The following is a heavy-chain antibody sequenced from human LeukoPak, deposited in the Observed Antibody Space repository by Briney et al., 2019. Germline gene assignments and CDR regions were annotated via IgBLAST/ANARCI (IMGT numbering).Heavy chain of an antibody. CDR2: IKQDGSEQ. J-gene: IGHJ4*02. CDR1: GFTFSSYC. D-gene: IGHD3-3*01. CDR3: ARDGSETYYDFWSGYPPAGYYDY. V-gene: IGHV3-7*05. Sequence: GRSLRLSCAASGFTFSSYCMSWVRQGPGKGLWWVASIKQDGSEQYYVDSVKGRFTISRDNAKNSLYLQMNSLRAEDTAVYYCARDGSETYYDFWSGYPPAGYYDYWGQGTLVTVSS.